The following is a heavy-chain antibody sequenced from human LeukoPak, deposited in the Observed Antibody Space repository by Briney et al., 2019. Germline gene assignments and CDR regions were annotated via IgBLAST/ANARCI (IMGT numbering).Heavy chain of an antibody. CDR1: GGSFSGYY. D-gene: IGHD6-19*01. CDR3: ARRSGIAVAGAFDY. CDR2: INHSGST. J-gene: IGHJ4*02. V-gene: IGHV4-34*01. Sequence: SETLSLTCAVYGGSFSGYYWSWIRQPPGKGLEWIGEINHSGSTNYNPSLKSRVTISVDTSKNQFFLRLTSVTAADTAVYYCARRSGIAVAGAFDYWGQGTLVTVSS.